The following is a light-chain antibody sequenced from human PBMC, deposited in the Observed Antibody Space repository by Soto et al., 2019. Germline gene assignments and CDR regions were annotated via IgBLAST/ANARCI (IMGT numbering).Light chain of an antibody. V-gene: IGKV3D-15*01. CDR1: QSVNTK. J-gene: IGKJ1*01. CDR3: QQYNNWPPWT. CDR2: GAS. Sequence: EIVMTQSPGTLSLSPGEVATLYCRASQSVNTKVAWYQQKAGQPPRLLIYGASTRATGIPARFSGSGSGTEFTLTISSLQSEDFAVYYCQQYNNWPPWTFGQGTKVDIK.